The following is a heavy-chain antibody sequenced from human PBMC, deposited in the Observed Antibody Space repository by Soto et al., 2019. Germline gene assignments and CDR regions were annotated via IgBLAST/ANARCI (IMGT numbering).Heavy chain of an antibody. V-gene: IGHV3-74*01. Sequence: GGSLRLSCAASGFTFSSYWMHWVRQAPGKGLVWVSRINSDGSTTSYADSVKGRFTISRDNAKNTLHLQMNSLRVEDMAVYYCVRGWGTNRFDPWGQGTLVTVSS. CDR2: INSDGSTT. J-gene: IGHJ5*02. CDR1: GFTFSSYW. CDR3: VRGWGTNRFDP. D-gene: IGHD3-16*01.